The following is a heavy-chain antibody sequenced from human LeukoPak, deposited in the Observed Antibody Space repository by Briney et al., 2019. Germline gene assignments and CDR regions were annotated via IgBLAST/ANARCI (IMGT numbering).Heavy chain of an antibody. Sequence: SETLSLTCTVSDYSISSGYYWGWIRQPPGKGLEWIGSIYHSGSTYYNPSLKSRVTISVDTSKNQFSLKLSSVTAADTAVYYCARGGSSSWYSGSSYYFDYWGQGTLVTVSS. J-gene: IGHJ4*02. V-gene: IGHV4-38-2*02. CDR3: ARGGSSSWYSGSSYYFDY. D-gene: IGHD6-13*01. CDR1: DYSISSGYY. CDR2: IYHSGST.